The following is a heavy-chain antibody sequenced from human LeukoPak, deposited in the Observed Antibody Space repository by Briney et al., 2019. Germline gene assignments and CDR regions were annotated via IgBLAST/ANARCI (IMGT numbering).Heavy chain of an antibody. CDR2: INPSGGST. D-gene: IGHD2-21*01. CDR3: ARRDLEEGGDAFDI. CDR1: GYTFNTYY. Sequence: GASVKVSCKASGYTFNTYYMHWVRQAPGQGLEWMGIINPSGGSTSYAQKFQGRVTMTRDMSASTVYMELSSLRSEDTAVYYCARRDLEEGGDAFDIWGQGTMVTVSS. J-gene: IGHJ3*02. V-gene: IGHV1-46*02.